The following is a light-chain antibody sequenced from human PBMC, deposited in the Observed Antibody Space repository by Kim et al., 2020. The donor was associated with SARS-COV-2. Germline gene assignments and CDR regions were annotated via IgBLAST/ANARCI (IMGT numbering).Light chain of an antibody. J-gene: IGLJ2*01. Sequence: NTVTVTSTPRRGSIASNYVQWYQQRPGSAPTTVIYEDNQRPSGVPDRFSGSIDSSSNSASLTISGLKTEDEADYYCQSYDSSNHVVFGGGTQLTVL. CDR3: QSYDSSNHVV. V-gene: IGLV6-57*03. CDR2: EDN. CDR1: RGSIASNY.